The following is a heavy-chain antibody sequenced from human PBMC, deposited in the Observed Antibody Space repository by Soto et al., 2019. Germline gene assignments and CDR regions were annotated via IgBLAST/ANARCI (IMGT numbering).Heavy chain of an antibody. J-gene: IGHJ4*02. Sequence: QVQLVESGGGVVQPERSLRLSCAVSGFTFSSYAMHWVRQAPEKGLEWVAVISYDGYNIFYADSVKGRFTISRDNSKNTLYLQMNSLRHDDTAVYYCAREAEGLDSWGQGALVTVSS. CDR1: GFTFSSYA. CDR2: ISYDGYNI. CDR3: AREAEGLDS. V-gene: IGHV3-30-3*01.